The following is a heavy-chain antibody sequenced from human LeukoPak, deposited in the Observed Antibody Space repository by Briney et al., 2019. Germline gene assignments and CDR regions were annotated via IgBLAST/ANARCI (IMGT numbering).Heavy chain of an antibody. CDR2: IHTTATTI. Sequence: GGSLRLSCAASGFTFNRYVFIWVRQAPGKGLEWVSYIHTTATTIYYADSVKGRFSISRDNAKSSLYLQMNSLRAEDTAVYYCAKWYPGNMDVWGKGTTVTVSS. D-gene: IGHD2-2*01. J-gene: IGHJ6*04. CDR1: GFTFNRYV. CDR3: AKWYPGNMDV. V-gene: IGHV3-48*03.